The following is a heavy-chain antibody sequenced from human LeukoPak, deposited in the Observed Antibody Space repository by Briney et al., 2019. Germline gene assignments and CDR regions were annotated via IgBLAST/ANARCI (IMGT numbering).Heavy chain of an antibody. CDR1: GYTFTSYD. CDR3: ARRRYYYYYMDV. J-gene: IGHJ6*03. CDR2: MNPNSGNT. V-gene: IGHV1-8*03. Sequence: GASVKVSCMASGYTFTSYDINWVRQATGQGREWMGWMNPNSGNTGYAQKFQGRVTITRNTSISTAYMELSSLRSEDTAVYYCARRRYYYYYMDVWGKGTTVTVSS.